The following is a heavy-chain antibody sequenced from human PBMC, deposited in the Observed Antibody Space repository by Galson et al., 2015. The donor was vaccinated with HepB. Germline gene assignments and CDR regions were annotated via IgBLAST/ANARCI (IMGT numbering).Heavy chain of an antibody. Sequence: LSLTCTASGDSITSYYWSWIRQPAGKGLEWIGRVHNDGSANYNPSLKSRIAMSVDTSKKQVSLQLRSVTAADTAVYYCAGNKYFDLWGQGTLVTVSS. CDR2: VHNDGSA. CDR3: AGNKYFDL. D-gene: IGHD1/OR15-1a*01. J-gene: IGHJ4*02. V-gene: IGHV4-4*07. CDR1: GDSITSYY.